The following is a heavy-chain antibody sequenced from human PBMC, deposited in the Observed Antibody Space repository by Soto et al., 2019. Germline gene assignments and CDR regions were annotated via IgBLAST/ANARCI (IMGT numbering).Heavy chain of an antibody. Sequence: GASVKVSCKASGYTFTSYGISWVRQAPGQGLEWMGWISAYNGNTNYAQKLQGRVTMTTDTSTSTAYMELRSLRSDDTAVYYCARSSPRTIYYYGMDVWGQGTTVTVSS. V-gene: IGHV1-18*04. J-gene: IGHJ6*02. CDR1: GYTFTSYG. D-gene: IGHD1-7*01. CDR3: ARSSPRTIYYYGMDV. CDR2: ISAYNGNT.